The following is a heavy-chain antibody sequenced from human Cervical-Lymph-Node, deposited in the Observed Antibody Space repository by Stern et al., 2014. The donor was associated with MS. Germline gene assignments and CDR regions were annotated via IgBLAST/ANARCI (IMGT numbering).Heavy chain of an antibody. J-gene: IGHJ4*02. V-gene: IGHV3-23*04. CDR3: AKSTVSILSDY. CDR2: ITGSGGST. CDR1: GFTFSSYA. D-gene: IGHD4-17*01. Sequence: EVQLVESGGGLEQPGGSLRLSCAASGFTFSSYAMSWVRQAPGKGLEWVSAITGSGGSTYYAHSVTGRVTISGDNSKNTTYLQVHSLRAEDSAVYYCAKSTVSILSDYWGQGTLVTVSS.